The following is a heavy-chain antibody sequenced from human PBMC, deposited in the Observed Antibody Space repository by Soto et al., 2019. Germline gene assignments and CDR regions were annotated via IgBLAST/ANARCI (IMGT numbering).Heavy chain of an antibody. J-gene: IGHJ4*02. CDR1: GFTFGDYA. CDR2: IRSKAYGGTT. V-gene: IGHV3-49*03. D-gene: IGHD3-3*01. CDR3: TRDGGDVLRFLEWLFNEFDY. Sequence: GGSLRLSCTASGFTFGDYAMSWFRQAPGKGLEWVGFIRSKAYGGTTEYAASVKGRFTISRDDSKSIAYLQMNSLKTEDTAVYYCTRDGGDVLRFLEWLFNEFDYWGQGTLVTVSS.